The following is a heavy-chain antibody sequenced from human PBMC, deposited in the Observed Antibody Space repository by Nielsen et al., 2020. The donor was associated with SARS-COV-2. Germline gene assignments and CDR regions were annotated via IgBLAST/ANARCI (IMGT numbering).Heavy chain of an antibody. CDR3: AKSAYSSSCYPLGAYYFDY. V-gene: IGHV3-23*01. D-gene: IGHD6-13*01. CDR2: ISGSGGST. J-gene: IGHJ4*02. Sequence: GGSLRLSCAASGFTFSSYAMSWVRQAPGKGLEWVSAISGSGGSTYYADSVKGRFTISRDNSKNTLYLQMNSLRAEDTAVYYCAKSAYSSSCYPLGAYYFDYWGQGTLVTVSS. CDR1: GFTFSSYA.